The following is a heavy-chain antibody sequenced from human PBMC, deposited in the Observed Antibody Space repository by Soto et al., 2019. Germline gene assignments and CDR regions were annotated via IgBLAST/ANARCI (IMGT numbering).Heavy chain of an antibody. CDR1: GGSISSNNW. CDR2: IYHSGST. J-gene: IGHJ4*02. CDR3: ARVAVSGTRFDY. V-gene: IGHV4-4*02. D-gene: IGHD6-19*01. Sequence: QVQLQESGPGLVKPSGTLSLTCAVSGGSISSNNWWSWVRQPPGKGLEWIGEIYHSGSTNYNPSLKCRVTISVDKSKNQFSLKLSSVTAADTAVYFCARVAVSGTRFDYWGQGTLVTVSS.